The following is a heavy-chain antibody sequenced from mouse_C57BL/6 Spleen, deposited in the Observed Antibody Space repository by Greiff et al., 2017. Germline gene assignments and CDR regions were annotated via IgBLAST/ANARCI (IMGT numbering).Heavy chain of an antibody. J-gene: IGHJ2*01. D-gene: IGHD1-1*01. CDR1: GFAFSSSW. CDR2: VYPGDGDT. CDR3: ARADGREVDY. V-gene: IGHV1-82*01. Sequence: QVHLQQSGPGLVKPGASVKISCKASGFAFSSSWMNWVKQRPGKGLGRIGRVYPGDGDTNYNGKAKGKANTTADQASSTAYMQLSSLTSEDSAVHFCARADGREVDYWGQGTTLTVSS.